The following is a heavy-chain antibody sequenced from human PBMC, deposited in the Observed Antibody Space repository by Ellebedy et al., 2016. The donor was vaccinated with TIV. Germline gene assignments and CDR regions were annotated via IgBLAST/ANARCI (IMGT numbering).Heavy chain of an antibody. CDR3: AREVSSGWYYFDN. Sequence: GESLKISXAASGFSFSSHGMHWVRQAPGKGLEWVASIWSDGSNTYYPDSVKGRFTISRDNSKSTLYLQMNSLRAEDTAVYYCAREVSSGWYYFDNWGQGTLVTVSS. CDR1: GFSFSSHG. V-gene: IGHV3-33*01. J-gene: IGHJ4*02. D-gene: IGHD6-19*01. CDR2: IWSDGSNT.